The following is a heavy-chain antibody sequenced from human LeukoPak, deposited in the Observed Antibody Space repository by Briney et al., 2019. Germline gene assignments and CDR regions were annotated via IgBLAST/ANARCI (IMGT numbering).Heavy chain of an antibody. J-gene: IGHJ4*02. CDR2: INPNSGGT. CDR1: GYTFTGYY. Sequence: GASVKVSCKGSGYTFTGYYMHWVRQAPGQGLEWMGRINPNSGGTNYAQKFQGRVTMTRDTSISTAYMELSRLRSDDTAVYYCARGGEQLWLLHFDYWGQGTLVTVSS. CDR3: ARGGEQLWLLHFDY. V-gene: IGHV1-2*06. D-gene: IGHD5-18*01.